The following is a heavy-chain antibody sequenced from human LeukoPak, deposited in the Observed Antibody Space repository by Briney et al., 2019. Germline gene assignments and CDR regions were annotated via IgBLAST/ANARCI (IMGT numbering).Heavy chain of an antibody. Sequence: PSETLSLTCAVYGGSLSGYYWSWIRQPPGKGLEWIGEINHSGRTNYNPSLKSRVTISVDTSKNQFSLKLSSVTAADTAVYYCAREAAEDSSGYPYRYFDYWGQGTLVTVSS. D-gene: IGHD3-22*01. CDR3: AREAAEDSSGYPYRYFDY. CDR1: GGSLSGYY. V-gene: IGHV4-34*01. CDR2: INHSGRT. J-gene: IGHJ4*02.